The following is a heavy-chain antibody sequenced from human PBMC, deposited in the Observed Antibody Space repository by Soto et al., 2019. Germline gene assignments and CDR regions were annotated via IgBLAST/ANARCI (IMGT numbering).Heavy chain of an antibody. CDR2: ISYDGSNK. V-gene: IGHV3-30*18. CDR1: GFTFSSYG. D-gene: IGHD6-13*01. J-gene: IGHJ4*02. CDR3: AKDGGQQLVPPYFHY. Sequence: PGGSLRLSCAASGFTFSSYGMHWVRQAPGKGLEWVAVISYDGSNKYYADSVKGRFTISRDNSKNTLYLQMNSLRAEDTAVYYCAKDGGQQLVPPYFHYWGQGTLVTVSS.